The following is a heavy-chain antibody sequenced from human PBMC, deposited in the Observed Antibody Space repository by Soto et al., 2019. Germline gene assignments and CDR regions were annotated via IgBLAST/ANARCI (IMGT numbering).Heavy chain of an antibody. CDR2: MNAKSGDT. Sequence: QAHLEQSGAELKRPGASVKVSCKASGYTFSDFDINWLRQASGQGREWMGWMNAKSGDTFFPQRFKGKFNMTWDTSLSTAYMEVGSLTSDDTAIYYCARGNPFNYAGFDVWGQGTTVAVSS. CDR3: ARGNPFNYAGFDV. D-gene: IGHD3-16*01. CDR1: GYTFSDFD. V-gene: IGHV1-8*01. J-gene: IGHJ6*02.